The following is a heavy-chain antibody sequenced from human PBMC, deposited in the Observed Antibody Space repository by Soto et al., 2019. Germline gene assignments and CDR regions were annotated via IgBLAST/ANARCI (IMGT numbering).Heavy chain of an antibody. CDR2: IDPSGNGT. D-gene: IGHD3-22*01. CDR3: AINYYDSSGYLY. V-gene: IGHV1-46*01. Sequence: ASVKVSCKTSGHTLINYYMHWVRQAPGQGLDWLGKIDPSGNGTSYAERFQGRITLTSDTSTKTVYVELSSLRSEDTAIYYCAINYYDSSGYLYWGQGTLVTVSS. CDR1: GHTLINYY. J-gene: IGHJ4*02.